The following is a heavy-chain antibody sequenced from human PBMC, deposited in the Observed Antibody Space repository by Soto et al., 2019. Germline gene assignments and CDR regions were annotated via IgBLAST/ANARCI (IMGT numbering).Heavy chain of an antibody. V-gene: IGHV1-2*02. CDR3: ASAATTEHYYYYYGMDV. CDR1: GYTFTGYY. D-gene: IGHD5-12*01. J-gene: IGHJ6*04. CDR2: INPNSGGT. Sequence: GASVKVSCKASGYTFTGYYMHWVRQAPGQGLEWMGWINPNSGGTNYAQKFQGRVTMTRDTSISTAYMELSRLRSDDTAVYYCASAATTEHYYYYYGMDVWGKGTTVTVSS.